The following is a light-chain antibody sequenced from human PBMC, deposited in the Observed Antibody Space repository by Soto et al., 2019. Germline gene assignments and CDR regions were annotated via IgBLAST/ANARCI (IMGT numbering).Light chain of an antibody. V-gene: IGKV1-39*01. CDR3: QQSYSTIT. Sequence: DIQMSQSPSSLSASVGDRVTITYRASQSISSYLNWHQQKPGKAPKLLIYAASSLQSGVPSRFSGSGSGTDFTLTISSLQPEDFATYYCQQSYSTITFGQGTTVDIK. CDR2: AAS. CDR1: QSISSY. J-gene: IGKJ1*01.